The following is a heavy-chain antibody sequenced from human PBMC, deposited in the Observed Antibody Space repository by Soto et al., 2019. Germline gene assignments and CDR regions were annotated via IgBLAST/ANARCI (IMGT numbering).Heavy chain of an antibody. Sequence: SETLSLTCTVSGGSIASSLYYWGWVRQSPGKGLERIESIYYSGSTHYNPSLKSRVTVSVDTSKNHFSLKLTSVTAADTAVYFCVSHRNYIVVYGSFLDYWRQGTLVTVSS. CDR3: VSHRNYIVVYGSFLDY. D-gene: IGHD3-22*01. J-gene: IGHJ4*02. CDR2: IYYSGST. CDR1: GGSIASSLYY. V-gene: IGHV4-39*01.